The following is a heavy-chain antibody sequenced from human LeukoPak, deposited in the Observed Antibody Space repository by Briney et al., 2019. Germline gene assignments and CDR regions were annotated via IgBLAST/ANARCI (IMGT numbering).Heavy chain of an antibody. CDR3: AREYRGYCSGGSCYGWFDP. V-gene: IGHV4-31*03. J-gene: IGHJ5*02. CDR1: GDSISSGNYY. CDR2: IYYSGST. D-gene: IGHD2-15*01. Sequence: PSETLSLTCTVSGDSISSGNYYWGWIRQHPGKGLEWIGYIYYSGSTYYNPSLKSRVTISMDTSKNQFSLKLNSVSAADTAVYYCAREYRGYCSGGSCYGWFDPWGQGTLVTVSS.